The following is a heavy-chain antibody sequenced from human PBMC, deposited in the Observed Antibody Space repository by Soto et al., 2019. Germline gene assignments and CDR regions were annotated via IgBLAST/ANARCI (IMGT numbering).Heavy chain of an antibody. CDR3: AKGRFGELLASGYYYGMDV. CDR1: GFTFDDYA. V-gene: IGHV3-9*01. CDR2: ISWNSGSI. D-gene: IGHD3-10*01. J-gene: IGHJ6*02. Sequence: GGSLRLSCAASGFTFDDYAMHWVRQAPGKGLEWVSGISWNSGSIGYADSVKGRFTISRDNAKNSLYLQMNSLRAEDTALYYCAKGRFGELLASGYYYGMDVWGQGTTVTVSS.